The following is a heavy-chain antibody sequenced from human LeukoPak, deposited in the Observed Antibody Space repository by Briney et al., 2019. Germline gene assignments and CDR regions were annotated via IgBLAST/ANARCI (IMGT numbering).Heavy chain of an antibody. CDR1: GGSLSSYY. CDR3: ARAHNPLPYYMDV. J-gene: IGHJ6*03. CDR2: IYYSGST. V-gene: IGHV4-59*01. Sequence: PSETLSLTCTVSGGSLSSYYWSWIRQPPGKGLEWIGYIYYSGSTNYNPSLKSRVTISVDTSKNQFSLKLSSVTAADTAVYYCARAHNPLPYYMDVWGKGTTVTVSS. D-gene: IGHD1-14*01.